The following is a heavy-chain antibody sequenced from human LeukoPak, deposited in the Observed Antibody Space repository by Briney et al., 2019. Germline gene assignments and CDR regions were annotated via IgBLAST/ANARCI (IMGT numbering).Heavy chain of an antibody. CDR1: GYSISSGYY. CDR3: ARLSENGDYGIDY. Sequence: SETLSLTCAVSGYSISSGYYWGWIRQPPGKGLEWIGSIYHSGSTYYNPSLKSRVTISVDTSKNQFSLKLSSVTAADTAVYYCARLSENGDYGIDYWGQGTLVTVSS. D-gene: IGHD4-17*01. J-gene: IGHJ4*02. V-gene: IGHV4-38-2*01. CDR2: IYHSGST.